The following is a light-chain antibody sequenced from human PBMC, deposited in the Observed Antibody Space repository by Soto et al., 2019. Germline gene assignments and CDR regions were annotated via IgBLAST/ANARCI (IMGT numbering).Light chain of an antibody. V-gene: IGLV2-14*01. CDR2: EVS. CDR1: SSDVGGFNF. CDR3: SSYRGGSHVV. Sequence: QSALTQPASVSGSPGQSITISCAGTSSDVGGFNFVSWYQHHPGKAPKLVIYEVSNRPSGVSTRFSGSKSGNTASLTISGLQAEDEAEYYCSSYRGGSHVVFGGGTSLPS. J-gene: IGLJ2*01.